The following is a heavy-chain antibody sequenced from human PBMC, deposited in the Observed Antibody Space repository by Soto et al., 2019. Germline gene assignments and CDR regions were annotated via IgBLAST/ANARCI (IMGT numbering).Heavy chain of an antibody. V-gene: IGHV4-39*01. CDR3: ARSGAVATPEYNWFDP. CDR1: GGSISSSSYY. Sequence: SETLSLTCTVSGGSISSSSYYWGWIRQPPGKGLEWIGSIYYSGSTYYNPSLKSRITISVDTSKNKFSLKLSSVTAADTSVYYCARSGAVATPEYNWFDPWGQGTLVTVSS. CDR2: IYYSGST. J-gene: IGHJ5*02. D-gene: IGHD5-12*01.